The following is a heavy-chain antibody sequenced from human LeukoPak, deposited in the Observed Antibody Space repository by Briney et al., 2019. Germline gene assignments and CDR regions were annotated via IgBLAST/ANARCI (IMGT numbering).Heavy chain of an antibody. V-gene: IGHV3-53*01. J-gene: IGHJ6*02. D-gene: IGHD4-11*01. CDR3: ARDVSNNYATGYYYGMDV. Sequence: GGSLRLSCAASGFTVSSNYMSWVRQAPGKGLEWVSVIYSGGSTYYADSVKGRFTISRDNSKNTLYLQMNSLRAEDTAVYYCARDVSNNYATGYYYGMDVWGQGTTGTVSS. CDR1: GFTVSSNY. CDR2: IYSGGST.